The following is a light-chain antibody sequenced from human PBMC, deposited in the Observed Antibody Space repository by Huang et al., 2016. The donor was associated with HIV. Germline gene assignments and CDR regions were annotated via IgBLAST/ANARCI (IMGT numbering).Light chain of an antibody. V-gene: IGKV3-11*01. CDR3: QQRSNWPLT. CDR2: DTS. CDR1: QGFNNY. Sequence: EIVLTQSPVALSLSPGERDTLSCRSSQGFNNYLGWYQQKPGQAPRLLIYDTSNRATAVPARVSGSGSGTNFTLTISSLEPEDFVLYYCQQRSNWPLTFGGGTKVEIK. J-gene: IGKJ4*01.